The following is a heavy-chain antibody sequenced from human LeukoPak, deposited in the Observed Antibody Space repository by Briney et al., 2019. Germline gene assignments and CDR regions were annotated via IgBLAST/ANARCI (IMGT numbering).Heavy chain of an antibody. D-gene: IGHD5-24*01. CDR1: GYTFTSYG. CDR2: ISAYNGNT. J-gene: IGHJ4*02. V-gene: IGHV1-18*01. Sequence: GASVKVSCKASGYTFTSYGVSWERQAPGQWLELMGWISAYNGNTNYAQKLQGRVTMTTDTSTSTAYMELRSLRSDDTAVYYCARAASRDGYNDYWGQGTLVTVSS. CDR3: ARAASRDGYNDY.